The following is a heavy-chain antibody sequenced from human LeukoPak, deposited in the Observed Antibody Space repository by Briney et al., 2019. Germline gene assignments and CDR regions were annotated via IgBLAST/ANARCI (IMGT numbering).Heavy chain of an antibody. CDR1: GYTFAGYY. V-gene: IGHV1-2*02. Sequence: ASVKVSCKASGYTFAGYYMHWVRQAPGQGLEWMGRINPNSGGTNYAQKFQGRVTMTRDTSISTAYMELSRLRSDDTAVYYCARDCSSTSCYGVLDYWGQGTLVTVSS. CDR2: INPNSGGT. CDR3: ARDCSSTSCYGVLDY. D-gene: IGHD2-2*01. J-gene: IGHJ4*02.